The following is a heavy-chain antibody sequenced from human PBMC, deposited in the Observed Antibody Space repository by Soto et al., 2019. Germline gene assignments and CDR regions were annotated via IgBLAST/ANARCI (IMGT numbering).Heavy chain of an antibody. CDR1: GYTFTGYY. V-gene: IGHV1-2*02. D-gene: IGHD3-3*01. CDR2: INPNSGGT. Sequence: VGSVKVSCKASGYTFTGYYMHWVRQAPGQGLEWMGWINPNSGGTNYAQKFQGRVTMTRDTSISTAYMELSRLRSDDTAVYYCARDITIFGVVIPYYYYYGMDVWGQGTTVSVYS. CDR3: ARDITIFGVVIPYYYYYGMDV. J-gene: IGHJ6*02.